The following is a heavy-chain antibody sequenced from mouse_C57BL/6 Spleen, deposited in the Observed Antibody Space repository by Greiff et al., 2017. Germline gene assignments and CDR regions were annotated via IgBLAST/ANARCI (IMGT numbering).Heavy chain of an antibody. CDR3: AREGGSGDFAY. J-gene: IGHJ3*01. V-gene: IGHV1-69*01. D-gene: IGHD1-1*01. Sequence: QVQLQQPGPELVMPGASVKLSCKASGYTFTSSSMNWVKQRPGQGLEWIGEFDPSDSFTTYNQKFKGKSTLTVDKSSSTAYMQLSSLTSEDSAVYYCAREGGSGDFAYWGQGTLVTVSA. CDR1: GYTFTSSS. CDR2: FDPSDSFT.